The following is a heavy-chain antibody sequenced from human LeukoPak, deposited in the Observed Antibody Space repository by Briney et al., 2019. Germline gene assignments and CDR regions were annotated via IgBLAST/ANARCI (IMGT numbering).Heavy chain of an antibody. V-gene: IGHV4-59*01. Sequence: PSETLSLTCTVSGGSISSYYWSWIRQPPGKGPEWLGYIYRGSTNFYPSFESRVTISVDTSKNQFSLKLTSVTAADTAVYYCARGGDFEIDYWGQGILVTVSS. D-gene: IGHD3-16*01. CDR1: GGSISSYY. CDR3: ARGGDFEIDY. J-gene: IGHJ4*02. CDR2: IYRGST.